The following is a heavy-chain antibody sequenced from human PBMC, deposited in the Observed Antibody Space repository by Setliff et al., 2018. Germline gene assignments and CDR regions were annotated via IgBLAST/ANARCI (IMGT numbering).Heavy chain of an antibody. D-gene: IGHD2-2*01. V-gene: IGHV2-5*02. CDR3: VHRPGYCFTTTCWNFDY. CDR2: IFWDDDK. J-gene: IGHJ4*02. CDR1: GFSLTTSGVG. Sequence: QTLTLTCTFSGFSLTTSGVGVGWVRQPPGKALEWLAIIFWDDDKRYSPSLKNRLTITKDSLKRQVVLTMTNVDPVDTATYYCVHRPGYCFTTTCWNFDYWGQGALVTVSS.